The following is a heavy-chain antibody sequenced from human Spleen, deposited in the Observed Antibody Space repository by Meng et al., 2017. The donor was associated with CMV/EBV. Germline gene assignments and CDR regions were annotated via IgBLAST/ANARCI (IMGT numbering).Heavy chain of an antibody. CDR3: SKVVEPAANYPYHYGLDV. V-gene: IGHV3-23*01. CDR1: GFTFSNYW. CDR2: ISALGGST. D-gene: IGHD2-2*01. J-gene: IGHJ6*02. Sequence: GGSLRLSCAASGFTFSNYWMSWVRQAPGKGLEWVSSISALGGSTYYADPVKGRFTISRDNSRNTLYLQMNSLRAEDTAVYYCSKVVEPAANYPYHYGLDVWGQGTTVTVSS.